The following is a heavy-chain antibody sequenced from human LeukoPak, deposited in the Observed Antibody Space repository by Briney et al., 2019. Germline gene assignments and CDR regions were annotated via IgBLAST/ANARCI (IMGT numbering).Heavy chain of an antibody. CDR1: GDSVSSNSAA. CDR3: ARGSTRPSFAARPHYYYYYMDV. Sequence: QTLSLTCAISGDSVSSNSAAWNWIRQSPSRGLEWLGMTYYRSKWYNDYAVSVKSRITINPDTSKNQFSLQLNSVTPEDTAVYYCARGSTRPSFAARPHYYYYYMDVWGKGTTVAVSS. V-gene: IGHV6-1*01. CDR2: TYYRSKWYN. D-gene: IGHD6-6*01. J-gene: IGHJ6*03.